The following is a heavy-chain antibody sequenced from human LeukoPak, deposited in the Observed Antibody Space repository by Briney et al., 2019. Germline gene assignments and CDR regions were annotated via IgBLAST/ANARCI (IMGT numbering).Heavy chain of an antibody. CDR3: ARDREPLVEVSGFDY. V-gene: IGHV4-59*01. J-gene: IGHJ4*02. CDR2: IYYSGST. CDR1: GGSIRSYY. Sequence: SETLSLTCTVSGGSIRSYYWSWIRQPPGKGLEWIGYIYYSGSTNYNPSLKSRVTISVDTSKNQFSLKLSSVTAADTAVYYCARDREPLVEVSGFDYWGQGTLVTVSS. D-gene: IGHD1-14*01.